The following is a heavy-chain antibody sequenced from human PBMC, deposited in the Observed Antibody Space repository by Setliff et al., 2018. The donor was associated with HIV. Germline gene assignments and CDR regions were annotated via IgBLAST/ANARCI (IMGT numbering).Heavy chain of an antibody. CDR1: GGTFSSYT. Sequence: ASVKVSCKASGGTFSSYTITWVRQAPGQGLEWMGGIIPSLGTANYAQRFQGRVTITRDTSASTAYMELSSLTSQDTAVYYCARERATGKPPLLNWYFDLWGRGTLVTVSS. CDR2: IIPSLGTA. D-gene: IGHD1-1*01. V-gene: IGHV1-69*16. J-gene: IGHJ2*01. CDR3: ARERATGKPPLLNWYFDL.